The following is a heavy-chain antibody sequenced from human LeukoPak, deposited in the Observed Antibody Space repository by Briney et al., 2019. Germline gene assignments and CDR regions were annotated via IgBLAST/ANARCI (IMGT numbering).Heavy chain of an antibody. Sequence: GGSLRLSCVASGFTFSPYGMHWVRQAPGKGLEWVAVISYDGSNKYYADSVKGRFTISRDNSKNTLYLQMNSLRAEDTAVYYCAKVRQGDIWGQGTMVTVSS. CDR3: AKVRQGDI. J-gene: IGHJ3*02. CDR1: GFTFSPYG. CDR2: ISYDGSNK. V-gene: IGHV3-30*18.